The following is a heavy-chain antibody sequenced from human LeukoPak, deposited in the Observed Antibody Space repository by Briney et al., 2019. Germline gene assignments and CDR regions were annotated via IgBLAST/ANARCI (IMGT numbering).Heavy chain of an antibody. CDR1: GYSFTSYW. Sequence: GESLKISCNGSGYSFTSYWIGWVRQMPGKGLEWMGIIYPGDSDTRYSPSFQGQVTISADKSISTAYLQWSSLKASDTAMYYCVEQAAAGTWWFDPWGQGTLVTVSS. V-gene: IGHV5-51*01. D-gene: IGHD6-13*01. CDR3: VEQAAAGTWWFDP. J-gene: IGHJ5*02. CDR2: IYPGDSDT.